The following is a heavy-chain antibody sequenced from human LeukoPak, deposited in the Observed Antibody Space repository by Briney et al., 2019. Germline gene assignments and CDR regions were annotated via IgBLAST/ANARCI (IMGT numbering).Heavy chain of an antibody. V-gene: IGHV4-39*01. CDR1: GGSISSSSYY. CDR3: AGMDSSGYKGAFDI. J-gene: IGHJ3*02. CDR2: IYYSGST. Sequence: SETLSLTCTVSGGSISSSSYYWGWIRQPPGKGLEWIGSIYYSGSTYYNPSFKSRVTISVDTSKNQFSLKLSSVTAADTAVYYCAGMDSSGYKGAFDIWGQGTMVTVSS. D-gene: IGHD3-22*01.